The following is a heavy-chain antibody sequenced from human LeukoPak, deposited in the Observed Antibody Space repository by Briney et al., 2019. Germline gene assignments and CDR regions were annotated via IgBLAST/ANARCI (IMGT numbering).Heavy chain of an antibody. CDR3: ARGLDSSGWSYFEY. CDR2: INPSDGRT. CDR1: GYTFISYY. Sequence: ASVKLSCKASGYTFISYYIHWMRQAPGQGPEWMGVINPSDGRTRYAQKLQGRVTMTRDTSTSTLYMDLSRLRSEDTAVYYCARGLDSSGWSYFEYWGQGTLVTVSS. V-gene: IGHV1-46*04. J-gene: IGHJ4*02. D-gene: IGHD6-19*01.